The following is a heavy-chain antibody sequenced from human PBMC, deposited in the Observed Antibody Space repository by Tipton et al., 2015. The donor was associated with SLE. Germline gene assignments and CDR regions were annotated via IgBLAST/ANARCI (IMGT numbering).Heavy chain of an antibody. V-gene: IGHV4-34*01. D-gene: IGHD5-12*01. CDR3: AGRYSGPGGYFDY. CDR2: INHSGST. J-gene: IGHJ4*02. CDR1: GGSFSGYY. Sequence: TLSLTCAVYGGSFSGYYWSWIRQPPGKGLEWIGEINHSGSTNYNPSPKSRVTISVDTSKNQFSLKLSSVTAADTAVYYCAGRYSGPGGYFDYWGQGTLVTVSS.